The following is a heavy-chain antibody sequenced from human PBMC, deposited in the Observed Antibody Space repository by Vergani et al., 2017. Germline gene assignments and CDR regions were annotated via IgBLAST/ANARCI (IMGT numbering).Heavy chain of an antibody. CDR2: MNGDGDTR. CDR3: ARDLQYCSSTSCYWFNYGMDV. J-gene: IGHJ6*02. Sequence: EVELVESGGGLVQPGGSLRLSCAASGFTFNEYWMHWARQVPGKGLVWVSGMNGDGDTRSYADSVKGRFTISRDNAKNTLFLQMNSLRAEDTAVYYCARDLQYCSSTSCYWFNYGMDVWGQGTTVTVSS. D-gene: IGHD2-2*01. CDR1: GFTFNEYW. V-gene: IGHV3-74*01.